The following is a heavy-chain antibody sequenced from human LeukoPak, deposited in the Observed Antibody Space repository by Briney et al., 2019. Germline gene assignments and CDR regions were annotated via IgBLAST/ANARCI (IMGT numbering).Heavy chain of an antibody. J-gene: IGHJ6*02. Sequence: GSLRLSCAASGFTFSSYSMNWVRQAPGKGLEWVSSISSSSSYIYYADSVKGRFTISRDNAKNSLYLQMNSLRAEDTAVYYCARDRSGYGYGMDVWGQGTTVTVSS. CDR3: ARDRSGYGYGMDV. V-gene: IGHV3-21*01. CDR1: GFTFSSYS. D-gene: IGHD3-3*01. CDR2: ISSSSSYI.